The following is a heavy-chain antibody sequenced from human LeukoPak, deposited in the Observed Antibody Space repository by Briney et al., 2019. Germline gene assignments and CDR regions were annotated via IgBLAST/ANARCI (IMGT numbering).Heavy chain of an antibody. D-gene: IGHD6-13*01. V-gene: IGHV4-39*01. CDR1: GGSISSSSYY. CDR3: ARRGVAAAGEDADFDY. J-gene: IGHJ4*02. Sequence: SETLSLTCTVSGGSISSSSYYWGWIRQPPGKGLEWIGSIYYSGGTYYNPSLRSRVTISVDTSKNQFSLKLSSVTAADTAVYYCARRGVAAAGEDADFDYWGQGTLVTVSS. CDR2: IYYSGGT.